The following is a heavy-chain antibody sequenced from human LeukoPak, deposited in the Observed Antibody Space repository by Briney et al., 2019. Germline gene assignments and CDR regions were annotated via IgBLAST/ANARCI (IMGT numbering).Heavy chain of an antibody. J-gene: IGHJ6*02. V-gene: IGHV3-66*01. CDR1: GFIVSNNY. D-gene: IGHD4-23*01. CDR3: ARDLKPGNMEYGMDL. CDR2: LYSGGST. Sequence: GGSLRLSCAASGFIVSNNYMSWVRQAPGKGLEWVSLLYSGGSTYYADSVKGRFSISRDNSMNTLYLQMNSLRAEDTAVYYCARDLKPGNMEYGMDLWGQGTTVTVSS.